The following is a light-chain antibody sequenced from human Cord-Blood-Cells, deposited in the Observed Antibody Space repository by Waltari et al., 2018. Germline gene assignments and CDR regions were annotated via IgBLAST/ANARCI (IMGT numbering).Light chain of an antibody. CDR3: QQRSNWRT. Sequence: EIVLTQSPATLSLSPGERATLSCRASQSVGSDLAWYQQKPGQAPRLLIYDASNSATGIPARFSGSGSGTDFTLTISSLEPEDFAVYYCQQRSNWRTFGQGTKLEIK. V-gene: IGKV3-11*01. CDR2: DAS. J-gene: IGKJ2*02. CDR1: QSVGSD.